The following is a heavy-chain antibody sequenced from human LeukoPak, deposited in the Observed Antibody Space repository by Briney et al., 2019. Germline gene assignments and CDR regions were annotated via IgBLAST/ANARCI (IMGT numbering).Heavy chain of an antibody. D-gene: IGHD3-3*01. CDR3: AREVYDFWSGYYTVAYYFDY. J-gene: IGHJ4*02. Sequence: GGSLRLSCAASGFTFSSYSMNWVRQAPGKGLEWVASISSSSSYIYYADSVKGRFTISRDNAKKSLYLQMNSLRAEDTAVYYCAREVYDFWSGYYTVAYYFDYWGQGTLVTVSS. CDR2: ISSSSSYI. V-gene: IGHV3-21*01. CDR1: GFTFSSYS.